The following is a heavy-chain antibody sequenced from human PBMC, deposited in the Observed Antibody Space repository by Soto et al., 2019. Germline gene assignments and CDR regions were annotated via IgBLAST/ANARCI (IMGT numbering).Heavy chain of an antibody. D-gene: IGHD5-18*01. V-gene: IGHV4-30-4*01. CDR1: GGSISSGDYY. J-gene: IGHJ4*02. CDR2: IYYSGIT. CDR3: ARTKDTAMANDY. Sequence: PSETVSLTCTVSGGSISSGDYYWSWIRQPPGKGLEWIGYIYYSGITYYNPSLKSRVTISVDTSKKQFSLKLSSVTAADTAVYYCARTKDTAMANDYWGQGTLVTVS.